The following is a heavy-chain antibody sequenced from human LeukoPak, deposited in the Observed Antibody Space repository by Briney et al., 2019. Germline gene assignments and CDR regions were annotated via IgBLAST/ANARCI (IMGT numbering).Heavy chain of an antibody. D-gene: IGHD1-26*01. V-gene: IGHV3-43D*03. J-gene: IGHJ4*02. CDR1: GFTFDDYA. Sequence: GGSLRLSCAASGFTFDDYAMHWVRQAPGKGLEWVSLISWDGGSTYYADSVKGRFTISRDNSKNSLYLQMNSLRAEDTALYYCAKDHHSGSYALFDYWGQGTLVTVSS. CDR3: AKDHHSGSYALFDY. CDR2: ISWDGGST.